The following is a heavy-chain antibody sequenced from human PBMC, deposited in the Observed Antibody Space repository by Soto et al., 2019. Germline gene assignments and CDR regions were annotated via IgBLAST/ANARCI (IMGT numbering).Heavy chain of an antibody. CDR1: GYSISSGYY. D-gene: IGHD5-12*01. CDR2: IYHSGST. CDR3: ARHSRDGYRTQNFDY. V-gene: IGHV4-38-2*01. Sequence: PSETLSLTCAVSGYSISSGYYWGWIRQPPGKGLEWIGSIYHSGSTYCNPSLKSRVTISVDTSKNQFSLKLSSVTAADTAVYYCARHSRDGYRTQNFDYWGQGTLVTVSS. J-gene: IGHJ4*02.